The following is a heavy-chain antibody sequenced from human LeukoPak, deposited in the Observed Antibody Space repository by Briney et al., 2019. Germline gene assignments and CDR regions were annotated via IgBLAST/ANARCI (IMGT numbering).Heavy chain of an antibody. CDR1: GFTFNNYA. CDR3: ARDYGRSRDYGMDV. D-gene: IGHD3-16*01. V-gene: IGHV3-23*01. CDR2: FSESGGNT. Sequence: GGSLRLSCAASGFTFNNYAMTWVRQAPGKGLEWVSTFSESGGNTYYADSVKGRFTISRDNSKNTLYLQMNSLRVEDTAVYYCARDYGRSRDYGMDVWGPGTTVTVSS. J-gene: IGHJ6*02.